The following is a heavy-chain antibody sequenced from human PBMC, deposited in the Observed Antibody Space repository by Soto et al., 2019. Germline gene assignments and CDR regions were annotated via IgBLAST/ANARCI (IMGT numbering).Heavy chain of an antibody. D-gene: IGHD6-13*01. CDR3: ARDLVDNRYSSSWSPSYYYYAMDV. CDR1: GYTFTGYY. J-gene: IGHJ6*02. CDR2: INPNSGGT. V-gene: IGHV1-2*04. Sequence: ASVKVSCKASGYTFTGYYMHWVRQAPGQGLEWMGWINPNSGGTNYAQKFQGWVTMTRDTSISTAYMELSRLRSDDTAVYYCARDLVDNRYSSSWSPSYYYYAMDVWGQGTTVTVSS.